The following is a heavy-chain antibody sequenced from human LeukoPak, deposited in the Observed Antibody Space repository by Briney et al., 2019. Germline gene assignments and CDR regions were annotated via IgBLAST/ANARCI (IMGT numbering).Heavy chain of an antibody. V-gene: IGHV1-2*04. CDR1: GYTFTGYY. Sequence: ASVKVSCKASGYTFTGYYMHWVRQAPGQGLEWMGWTNPNSGGTNYAQKFQGWVTMTRDTSISTAYMELSRLRSDDTAVYYCARENDTAMASPLDYWGQGTLVTVSS. J-gene: IGHJ4*02. CDR3: ARENDTAMASPLDY. CDR2: TNPNSGGT. D-gene: IGHD5-18*01.